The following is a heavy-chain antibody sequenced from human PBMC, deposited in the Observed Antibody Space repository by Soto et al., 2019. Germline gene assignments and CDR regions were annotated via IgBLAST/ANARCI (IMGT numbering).Heavy chain of an antibody. CDR2: ISAYNGNT. J-gene: IGHJ4*02. CDR1: GYTFTSYG. V-gene: IGHV1-18*01. CDR3: ATKTPGYDYIWGSYRYPYYFDY. D-gene: IGHD3-16*02. Sequence: ASVKVSCKASGYTFTSYGISWVRQAPGQGLEWMGWISAYNGNTNYAQKLQGRVTMTADTSTDTAYMELSSLRSEDTAVYYCATKTPGYDYIWGSYRYPYYFDYWGQGTLVTVSS.